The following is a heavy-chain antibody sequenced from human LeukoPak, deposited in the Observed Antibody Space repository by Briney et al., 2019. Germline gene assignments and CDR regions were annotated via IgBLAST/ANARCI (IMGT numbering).Heavy chain of an antibody. CDR3: ASTYSDGWYYYYMDV. CDR1: GFTFSSYR. CDR2: IKQDGSEK. D-gene: IGHD5-24*01. V-gene: IGHV3-7*01. Sequence: GGSLRLSCAASGFTFSSYRMSWVRQAPGKGLEWVANIKQDGSEKYYVDSVKGRFTISRDNAKNSLYLQMNSLRAEDTAVYYCASTYSDGWYYYYMDVWGKGTTVTVSS. J-gene: IGHJ6*03.